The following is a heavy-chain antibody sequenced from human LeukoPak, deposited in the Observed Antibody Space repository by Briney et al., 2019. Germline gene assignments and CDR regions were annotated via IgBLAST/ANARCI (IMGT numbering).Heavy chain of an antibody. CDR1: GFTFDDYA. Sequence: PGRSLRLSCAASGFTFDDYAMHWVRQAPGKGLEWVSGISWNSGSRGYADSVKGRFSISRDNAKNSLYLQMNSLRAEDMALYYCAKDFGPEGGIAAAATPFDYWGQGTLVTVSS. D-gene: IGHD6-13*01. V-gene: IGHV3-9*03. CDR3: AKDFGPEGGIAAAATPFDY. J-gene: IGHJ4*02. CDR2: ISWNSGSR.